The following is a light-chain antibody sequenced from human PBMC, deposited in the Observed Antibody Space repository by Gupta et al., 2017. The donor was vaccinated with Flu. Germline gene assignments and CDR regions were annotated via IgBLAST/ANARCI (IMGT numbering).Light chain of an antibody. V-gene: IGLV3-21*02. CDR1: DIGRKS. J-gene: IGLJ3*02. CDR3: QVWDSSSGRG. Sequence: SFVLTQPPSVSVAPGQTARISCGGSDIGRKSVHWYLRRPGQAPLLVGQDDDDRPSGIPERISGSKSGNTATLTLSRVEAGDEADYYCQVWDSSSGRGFGGGTKLTVL. CDR2: DDD.